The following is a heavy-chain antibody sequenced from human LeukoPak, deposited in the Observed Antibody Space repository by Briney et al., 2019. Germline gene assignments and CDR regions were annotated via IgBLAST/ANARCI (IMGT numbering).Heavy chain of an antibody. J-gene: IGHJ5*02. CDR2: IRTYNGNT. Sequence: ASVKVSCKASGYTFSSYGISWVRQAPGQGLEWMGWIRTYNGNTNYAQNLQGRVTTTTDTSTSTAYMELRSLGSDDTAVYYCARGVDWFDPWGQGTLVTVSS. V-gene: IGHV1-18*01. CDR3: ARGVDWFDP. CDR1: GYTFSSYG.